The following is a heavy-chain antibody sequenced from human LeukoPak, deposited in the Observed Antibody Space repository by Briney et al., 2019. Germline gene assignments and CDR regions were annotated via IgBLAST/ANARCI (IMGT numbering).Heavy chain of an antibody. V-gene: IGHV1-2*02. D-gene: IGHD4-17*01. CDR1: GYTFTVYY. J-gene: IGHJ4*02. Sequence: GASVEVSCKASGYTFTVYYIQWVRQAPGQGLEWMAWINPNSGGTNYAQKFQGRVTMTRDTSISTAYMELSRLRSDDTAVYYCARGETTLTYFDYWGQGTLVTVSS. CDR3: ARGETTLTYFDY. CDR2: INPNSGGT.